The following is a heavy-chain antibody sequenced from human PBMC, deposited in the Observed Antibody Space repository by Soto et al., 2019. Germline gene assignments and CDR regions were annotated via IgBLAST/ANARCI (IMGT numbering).Heavy chain of an antibody. D-gene: IGHD6-6*01. J-gene: IGHJ3*02. CDR2: MNPNSGNT. Sequence: ASVKVSCQASGYTFTSYDINWVRQATGQGLEWMGWMNPNSGNTGYAQKFQGRVTMTRNTSISTAYMELSSLRSEDTAVYYCAGVNEYSSSMFAFDIWGQGTMVTVSS. V-gene: IGHV1-8*01. CDR1: GYTFTSYD. CDR3: AGVNEYSSSMFAFDI.